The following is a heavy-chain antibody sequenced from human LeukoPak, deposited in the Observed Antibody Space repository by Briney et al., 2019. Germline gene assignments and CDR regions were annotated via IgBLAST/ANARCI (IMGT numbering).Heavy chain of an antibody. CDR2: ISGSGGST. V-gene: IGHV3-23*01. Sequence: GGSLRLSCAASGFTFSSYAMSWVRQAPGKGLEWVSAISGSGGSTYYADSVKGRFTISGDNSKNTLYLQMNSLRAEDTAVYYCASGGTADYYYGMDVWGQGTTVTVSS. D-gene: IGHD6-13*01. CDR1: GFTFSSYA. J-gene: IGHJ6*02. CDR3: ASGGTADYYYGMDV.